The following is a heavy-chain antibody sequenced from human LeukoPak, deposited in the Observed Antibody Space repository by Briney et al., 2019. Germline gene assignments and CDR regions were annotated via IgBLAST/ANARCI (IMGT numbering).Heavy chain of an antibody. J-gene: IGHJ4*02. CDR3: ASGTYYGSEYYFDY. CDR1: GGTFSSYA. Sequence: ASVKVSCKASGGTFSSYAISWVRQAPGQGLEWMGWINPNSGATNYAQNFQGRVTMTRDTSISTAYMELSRLRSDDTAVYYCASGTYYGSEYYFDYWGQGTLVTVSS. D-gene: IGHD1-26*01. V-gene: IGHV1-2*02. CDR2: INPNSGAT.